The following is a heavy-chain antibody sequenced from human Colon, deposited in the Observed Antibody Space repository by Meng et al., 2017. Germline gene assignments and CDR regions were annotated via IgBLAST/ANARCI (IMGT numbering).Heavy chain of an antibody. V-gene: IGHV4-61*01. CDR1: GGSVISNSYY. CDR2: IYYSGST. D-gene: IGHD5-12*01. CDR3: ARDSGYDKNWFDP. J-gene: IGHJ5*02. Sequence: VQLQESGPGLVRPSETLSLTCTVSGGSVISNSYYWSWIRQPPGKGLEWIGFIYYSGSTNYNPSLKSRVTLSVDTSKNQFSLKVSSVTAADTAVYYCARDSGYDKNWFDPWGQGTLVTVS.